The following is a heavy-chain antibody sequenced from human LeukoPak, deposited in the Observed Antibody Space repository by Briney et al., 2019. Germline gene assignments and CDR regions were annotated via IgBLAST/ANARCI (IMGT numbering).Heavy chain of an antibody. CDR2: ISWDGRST. Sequence: GGSLRLSCAASGFTFDDYTMHWVRQVPGKGLEWVSVISWDGRSTFYADSVKGRFTISRDNFKNSLYLQMNSLRTEDTALYYCAKDRAARQNYYYYYYMDVWGKGPRSPSP. J-gene: IGHJ6*03. CDR3: AKDRAARQNYYYYYYMDV. CDR1: GFTFDDYT. D-gene: IGHD6-6*01. V-gene: IGHV3-43*01.